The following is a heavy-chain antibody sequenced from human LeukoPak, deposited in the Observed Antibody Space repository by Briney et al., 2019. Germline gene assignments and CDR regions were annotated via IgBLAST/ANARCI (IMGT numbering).Heavy chain of an antibody. CDR2: IRSKANNYAT. J-gene: IGHJ3*02. CDR3: TRRAWGSGWGAFDI. V-gene: IGHV3-73*01. CDR1: GFAFSDSD. Sequence: GGSLRLSCAASGFAFSDSDMCWVRQAPGKGLEWVGRIRSKANNYATAYAVSVKGRFTISRDDSKNTAHLQMNRLKTEDTAVYYCTRRAWGSGWGAFDIWGQGTMVTVPS. D-gene: IGHD6-19*01.